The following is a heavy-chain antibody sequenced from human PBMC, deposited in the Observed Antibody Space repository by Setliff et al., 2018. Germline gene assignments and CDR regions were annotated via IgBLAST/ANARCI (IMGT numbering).Heavy chain of an antibody. Sequence: GGSLRLSCAASGFTFNSYDMHWVRQAPGKGLEWVSSIGTVGDTFYPDSVKGRFTISRDNSKNTLYLQMNSLRPEDTAVYYCARTCSGSGCYAGLESWGQGTPVTVS. CDR3: ARTCSGSGCYAGLES. CDR2: IGTVGDT. CDR1: GFTFNSYD. D-gene: IGHD2-15*01. V-gene: IGHV3-13*01. J-gene: IGHJ4*02.